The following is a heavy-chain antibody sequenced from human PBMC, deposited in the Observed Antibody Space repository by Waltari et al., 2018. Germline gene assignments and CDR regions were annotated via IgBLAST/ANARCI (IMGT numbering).Heavy chain of an antibody. D-gene: IGHD3-10*01. CDR3: ATGPAGSGSYRTYYFDY. Sequence: QVQLVQSGAEVKKPGASVKVSCKVSGYTLTALSMHWVRPAPGKGLEWMGGFDPEDGETIYAQKFQGRVTMTEDTSTDTAYMELSSLRSEDTAVYYCATGPAGSGSYRTYYFDYWGQGTLVTVSS. V-gene: IGHV1-24*01. CDR1: GYTLTALS. CDR2: FDPEDGET. J-gene: IGHJ4*02.